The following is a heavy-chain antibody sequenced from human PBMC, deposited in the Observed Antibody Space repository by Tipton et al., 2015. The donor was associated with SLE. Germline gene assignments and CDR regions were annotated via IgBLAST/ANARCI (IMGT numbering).Heavy chain of an antibody. Sequence: TLSLTCTVSGGSVSPYYWNWIRQAPGKGLEWIGYIFHSGGTNYKPSLKSRVTILVDTSKNQVSLRLSSVSAADTAVYYCGRHKTATRAFDFWVQGTLVTVSS. CDR1: GGSVSPYY. CDR2: IFHSGGT. D-gene: IGHD1-1*01. J-gene: IGHJ3*01. V-gene: IGHV4-59*02. CDR3: GRHKTATRAFDF.